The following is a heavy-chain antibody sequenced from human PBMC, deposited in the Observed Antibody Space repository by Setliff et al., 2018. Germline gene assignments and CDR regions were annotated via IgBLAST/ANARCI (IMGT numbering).Heavy chain of an antibody. Sequence: SVKVSCKASGYTFTSYAFAWVRQAPGPGLEYMGGIIPFFGNTNYAQKFQGRLSITADESTGTAYMELRSLRSDDTAVFYCARDGVATNPPWYFDYWGQGTLVTVSS. CDR3: ARDGVATNPPWYFDY. V-gene: IGHV1-69*13. CDR1: GYTFTSYA. J-gene: IGHJ4*02. D-gene: IGHD5-12*01. CDR2: IIPFFGNT.